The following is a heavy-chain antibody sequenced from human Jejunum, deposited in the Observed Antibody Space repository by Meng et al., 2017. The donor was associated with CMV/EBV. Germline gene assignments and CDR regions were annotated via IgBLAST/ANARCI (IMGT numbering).Heavy chain of an antibody. CDR1: GFTFSSYW. V-gene: IGHV3-74*01. J-gene: IGHJ4*02. Sequence: GFTFSSYWMHWVRQAPGKGLVWVSRINRDGSYTSYGDSVKGRFTISRDNAKNTLYLQMNSLRAEDTAVYYCARDANCGGDCYPDYWGQGTLVTVSS. D-gene: IGHD2-21*01. CDR2: INRDGSYT. CDR3: ARDANCGGDCYPDY.